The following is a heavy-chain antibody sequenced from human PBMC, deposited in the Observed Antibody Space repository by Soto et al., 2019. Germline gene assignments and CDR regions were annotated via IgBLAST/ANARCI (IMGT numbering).Heavy chain of an antibody. Sequence: GGSLRLSCAAPGFTFSSYSMNWVRQAPGKGLEWISYISSSSSSIYYADSLKGRFTISRDNAKNSLYLQMNSLRAEDTAVYYCASRGDYGDVSFDYWGQGT. CDR2: ISSSSSSI. CDR1: GFTFSSYS. V-gene: IGHV3-48*01. CDR3: ASRGDYGDVSFDY. J-gene: IGHJ4*02. D-gene: IGHD4-17*01.